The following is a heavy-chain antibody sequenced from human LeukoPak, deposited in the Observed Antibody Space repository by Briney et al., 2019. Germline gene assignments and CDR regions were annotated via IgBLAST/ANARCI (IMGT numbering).Heavy chain of an antibody. CDR2: ISGSGGST. CDR3: AKIPYDSSGYYFDY. Sequence: GGSLRLSCAASGFTFSSYAMSWVRQAPGKGLEWVSAISGSGGSTYYADSVKGRFTISRDNSKNMLYLQMNSLRAEDTAVYYCAKIPYDSSGYYFDYWGQGTLVTVSS. D-gene: IGHD3-22*01. J-gene: IGHJ4*02. CDR1: GFTFSSYA. V-gene: IGHV3-23*01.